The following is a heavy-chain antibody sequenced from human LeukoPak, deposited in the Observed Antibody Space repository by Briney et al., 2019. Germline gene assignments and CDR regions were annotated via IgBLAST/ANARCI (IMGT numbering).Heavy chain of an antibody. J-gene: IGHJ4*02. D-gene: IGHD2-15*01. CDR3: ASGIDCSDGVCFTRGFDF. Sequence: ASVRLSCKASGYTFTRNYVHWVRQAAGHGLEWMGWIRPNNGGTSYAQNFRDRVTMTTDTSINTANLELSWLTSGAAAVYNCASGIDCSDGVCFTRGFDFGRQGTLVTVSS. V-gene: IGHV1-2*02. CDR1: GYTFTRNY. CDR2: IRPNNGGT.